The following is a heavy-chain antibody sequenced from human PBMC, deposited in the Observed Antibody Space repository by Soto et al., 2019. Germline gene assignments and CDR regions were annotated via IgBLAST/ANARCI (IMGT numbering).Heavy chain of an antibody. D-gene: IGHD2-2*01. CDR2: IYYTGST. V-gene: IGHV4-59*08. CDR1: GDSISSYS. CDR3: ARLEVVPAAMVSMSYRFDP. Sequence: SETLSLTCNVSGDSISSYSWSWIRQPPGKGLEWIGYIYYTGSTKYNPSLKSRVTILLDTSKNQFSLKLSSVTAADPAVYYCARLEVVPAAMVSMSYRFDPWGQGTLVTVSS. J-gene: IGHJ5*02.